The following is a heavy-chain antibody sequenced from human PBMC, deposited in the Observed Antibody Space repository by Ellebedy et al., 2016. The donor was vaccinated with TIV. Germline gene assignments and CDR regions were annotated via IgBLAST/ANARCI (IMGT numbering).Heavy chain of an antibody. CDR1: AGSISSYY. CDR3: ARAGIAVAGSMDY. D-gene: IGHD6-19*01. V-gene: IGHV4-59*01. J-gene: IGHJ4*02. Sequence: MPSETLSLTCTVSAGSISSYYWSWIRQPPGKGLEWIAYISYIGNTDYNPSLKSRVTISVDTSKNQFSLKLSSVTAVDTAVYYCARAGIAVAGSMDYWGQGTLVTVSS. CDR2: ISYIGNT.